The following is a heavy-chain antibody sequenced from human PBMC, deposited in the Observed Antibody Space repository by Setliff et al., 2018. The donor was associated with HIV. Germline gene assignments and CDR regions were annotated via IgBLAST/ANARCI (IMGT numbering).Heavy chain of an antibody. Sequence: SETLSLTCAVYGGSFSSPFTSGRSLSGHFGSWIRQSPGKGLEWIGEINDRGTTSYNPSLKSRVSISVDTSKMQFSLRLKSVNAADTAAYYCPRGLGAQWLGSGDTDQYRYMDVWGTATTVTVSS. J-gene: IGHJ6*03. D-gene: IGHD6-19*01. CDR2: INDRGTT. V-gene: IGHV4-34*01. CDR3: PRGLGAQWLGSGDTDQYRYMDV. CDR1: GGSFSSPFTSGRSLSGHF.